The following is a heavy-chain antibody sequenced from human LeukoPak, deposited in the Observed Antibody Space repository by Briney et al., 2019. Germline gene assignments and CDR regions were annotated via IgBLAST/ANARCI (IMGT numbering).Heavy chain of an antibody. CDR2: IHNRGST. J-gene: IGHJ4*02. D-gene: IGHD5-12*01. V-gene: IGHV4-59*08. CDR3: ARGGGYNGYDDPFDF. CDR1: AGSLSSYH. Sequence: SETLSLTYTVTAGSLSSYHWSRVRQSPGKGLEWIGYIHNRGSTKYSPSLKSRVTISVDTSKSQFSLKMNSVTAADTGLYYCARGGGYNGYDDPFDFWGQGTLVTVS.